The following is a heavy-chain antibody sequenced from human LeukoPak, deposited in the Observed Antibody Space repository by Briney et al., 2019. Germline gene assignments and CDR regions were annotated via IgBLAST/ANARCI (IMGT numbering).Heavy chain of an antibody. CDR1: GGSISSYY. V-gene: IGHV4-59*01. Sequence: SETLSLTCTVSGGSISSYYWSWIRQPPGKGLEWIGYIYYSGSTNYNPSLKSRVTISVDTSKNQFSLKLSSVTAADTAVYYCGATDYYYYYMDVWGKGTTVTISS. CDR2: IYYSGST. CDR3: GATDYYYYYMDV. J-gene: IGHJ6*03.